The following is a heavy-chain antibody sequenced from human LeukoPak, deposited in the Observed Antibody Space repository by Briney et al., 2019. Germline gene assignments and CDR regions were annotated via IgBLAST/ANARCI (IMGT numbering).Heavy chain of an antibody. D-gene: IGHD5-18*01. CDR1: GFTFNYFS. CDR3: ARVYGYSYGYGY. Sequence: GGSLRLSCAASGFTFNYFSVNWVRQAPGKGLEWVSYISSSGSTTYYADSVKGRFTISRDNAKNSLYLQMNSLRAEDTAVYYCARVYGYSYGYGYWGQGTLVTVSS. J-gene: IGHJ4*02. V-gene: IGHV3-48*04. CDR2: ISSSGSTT.